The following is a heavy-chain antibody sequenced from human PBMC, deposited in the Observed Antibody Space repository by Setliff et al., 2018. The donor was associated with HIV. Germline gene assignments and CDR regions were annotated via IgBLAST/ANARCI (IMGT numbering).Heavy chain of an antibody. CDR2: ISYDGSNK. CDR1: GFTFSSYA. CDR3: ARLVIGYYYYGMDV. V-gene: IGHV3-30*01. Sequence: GGSLRLSCAASGFTFSSYAMHWVRQAPGKGLEWVAVISYDGSNKYYADSVKGRFTISRDNSKDTLYLQMNSLRAEDTAVYYCARLVIGYYYYGMDVWGQGTLVTVSS. J-gene: IGHJ6*02. D-gene: IGHD3-10*01.